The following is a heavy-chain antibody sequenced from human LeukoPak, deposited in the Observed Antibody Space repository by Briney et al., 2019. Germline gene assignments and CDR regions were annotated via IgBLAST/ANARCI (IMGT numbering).Heavy chain of an antibody. V-gene: IGHV3-21*01. CDR3: ARDQRGERTDY. D-gene: IGHD3-16*01. CDR1: GFTFSSYS. J-gene: IGHJ4*02. Sequence: GGSLRLSCAASGFTFSSYSMNWVRQAPGKGLEWVSSVSSSSSYIYYADSVKGRFTISRDNAKNSLYLQMNSLRAGDTAVYYCARDQRGERTDYWGQGTLVTVSS. CDR2: VSSSSSYI.